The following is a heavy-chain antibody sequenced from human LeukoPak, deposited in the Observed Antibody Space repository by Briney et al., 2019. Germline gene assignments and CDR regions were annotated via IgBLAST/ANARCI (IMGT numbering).Heavy chain of an antibody. D-gene: IGHD2-15*01. V-gene: IGHV4-34*01. J-gene: IGHJ4*02. CDR3: ARGGYCSGGSCRHFDFDY. CDR1: GGSFSGYY. Sequence: PSETLSLTCAVYGGSFSGYYWSWIRQPPGKGLEWIGEINHSGSTNYNPSLKSRVTISVDTSKNQFSLKPSPVTAADTAVYYCARGGYCSGGSCRHFDFDYWGQGTLVTVSS. CDR2: INHSGST.